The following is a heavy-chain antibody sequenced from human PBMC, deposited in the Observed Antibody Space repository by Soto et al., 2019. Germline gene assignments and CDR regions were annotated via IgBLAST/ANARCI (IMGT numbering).Heavy chain of an antibody. Sequence: ASVKVSCKASGYTFTSYYMHWVRRAPGQGLEWMGIINPSGGSTSYAQKFQGRVTMTRDTSTSTVYMELSSLRSEDTAVYYCARAPGVHYFDYWGQGTLVTVSS. CDR3: ARAPGVHYFDY. CDR1: GYTFTSYY. V-gene: IGHV1-46*01. CDR2: INPSGGST. J-gene: IGHJ4*02. D-gene: IGHD3-10*01.